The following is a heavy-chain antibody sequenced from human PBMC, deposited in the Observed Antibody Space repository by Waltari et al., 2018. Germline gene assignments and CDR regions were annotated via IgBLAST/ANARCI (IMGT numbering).Heavy chain of an antibody. J-gene: IGHJ6*01. CDR2: IKTRAAYYAT. CDR3: SSLDVSTQGKGMDV. CDR1: GFTFSGSD. D-gene: IGHD1-1*01. Sequence: EVQLVESGGGLVQPGGSLKLSCAASGFTFSGSDVHWGRRASGKGLEWVGRIKTRAAYYATAYAASVKNRFFISRDDSEDTAYLQMNNLHAEDTAVYYCSSLDVSTQGKGMDVWG. V-gene: IGHV3-73*02.